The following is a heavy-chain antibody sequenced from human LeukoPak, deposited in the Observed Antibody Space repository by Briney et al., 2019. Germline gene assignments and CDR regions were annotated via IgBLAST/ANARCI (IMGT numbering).Heavy chain of an antibody. CDR3: ARAQRGGGSYSSFDY. Sequence: ASVKVSCKASGYTFTSYGISWVRQAPGQGLEWMGWISAYNGNTNYAQKLQGRVTMTTDTSTSTAYMELRSLRSDDTAVYYCARAQRGGGSYSSFDYWGQGTLVTVSS. J-gene: IGHJ4*02. V-gene: IGHV1-18*01. D-gene: IGHD1-26*01. CDR1: GYTFTSYG. CDR2: ISAYNGNT.